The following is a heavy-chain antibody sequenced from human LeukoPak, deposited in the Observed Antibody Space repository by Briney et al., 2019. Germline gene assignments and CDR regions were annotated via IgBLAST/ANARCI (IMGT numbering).Heavy chain of an antibody. CDR2: ISSSSGSI. V-gene: IGHV3-21*01. D-gene: IGHD1-1*01. Sequence: GGSLRLSCAASGFTFSSYSMNWVRQAPGKGLKWVSYISSSSGSIYYEDSVKGRFTISRDNAKNSVYLQMNSLRAEDTAVYDCARDWNYFSCWGQGTLVTVSS. J-gene: IGHJ4*02. CDR3: ARDWNYFSC. CDR1: GFTFSSYS.